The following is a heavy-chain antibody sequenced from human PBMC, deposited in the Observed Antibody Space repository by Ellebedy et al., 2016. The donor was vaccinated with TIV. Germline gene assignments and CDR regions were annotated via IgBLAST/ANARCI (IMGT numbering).Heavy chain of an antibody. V-gene: IGHV4-39*01. CDR3: ARWFGELLYVRWFDP. Sequence: SETLSLTCTVSGGSISRSSYYWGWIRQPPQKGLEWIGSIYYTGSTDYNPSLKSRVAISADTSKNQFSLRLSSVTAADTAVYYCARWFGELLYVRWFDPWGQGILVTVSS. CDR2: IYYTGST. CDR1: GGSISRSSYY. J-gene: IGHJ5*02. D-gene: IGHD3-10*01.